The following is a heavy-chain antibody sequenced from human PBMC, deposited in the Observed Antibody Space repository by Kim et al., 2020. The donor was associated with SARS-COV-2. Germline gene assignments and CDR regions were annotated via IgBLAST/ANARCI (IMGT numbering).Heavy chain of an antibody. CDR1: GFTFSDYY. J-gene: IGHJ5*02. CDR2: ISSSGSTI. CDR3: ATDIVVVPAASPPNWFDP. V-gene: IGHV3-11*01. Sequence: GGSLRLSCAASGFTFSDYYMSWIRQAPGKGLEWVSYISSSGSTIYYADSVKGRFTISRDNAKNSLYLQMNSLRAEDTAVYYCATDIVVVPAASPPNWFDPWGQGTLVTVSS. D-gene: IGHD2-2*01.